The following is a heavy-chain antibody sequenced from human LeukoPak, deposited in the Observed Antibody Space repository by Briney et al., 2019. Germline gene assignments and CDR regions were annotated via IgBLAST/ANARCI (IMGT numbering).Heavy chain of an antibody. V-gene: IGHV3-33*01. CDR2: IWYDGSNK. J-gene: IGHJ4*02. D-gene: IGHD5-18*01. Sequence: GGSLRLSCAASGFTFSSYGMHWVRQAPGKGLEWVAVIWYDGSNKYYADSVKGRFTISRDNSKNTLYLQMNSLRAEDTAVYYCARDGIRQLWLGYFDYWGQGTLVTVSS. CDR3: ARDGIRQLWLGYFDY. CDR1: GFTFSSYG.